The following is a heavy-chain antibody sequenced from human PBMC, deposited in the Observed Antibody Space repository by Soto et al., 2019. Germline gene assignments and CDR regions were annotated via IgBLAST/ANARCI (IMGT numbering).Heavy chain of an antibody. CDR1: GYTFSGYY. CDR3: ARGRSVAGKKFDY. J-gene: IGHJ4*02. CDR2: INPNNGDT. D-gene: IGHD6-19*01. Sequence: QVQLVQSGAEVKKPGASVKVSCKASGYTFSGYYIHWVRQAHGQGPEWVGWINPNNGDTNYAQKYQRRVTMTRDTSITTVYMELNSLRSDDTAVYYCARGRSVAGKKFDYWGQGTLVTVS. V-gene: IGHV1-2*02.